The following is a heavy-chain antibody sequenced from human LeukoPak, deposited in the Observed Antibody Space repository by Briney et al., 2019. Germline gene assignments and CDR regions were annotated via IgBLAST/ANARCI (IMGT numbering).Heavy chain of an antibody. CDR3: ARDRFLEWLLPIDY. V-gene: IGHV3-11*01. J-gene: IGHJ4*02. CDR2: ISSSGDTI. CDR1: GFTFSDYY. D-gene: IGHD3-3*01. Sequence: GGSLRLSCAASGFTFSDYYMIWIRQAPGKGLEWVSYISSSGDTIYYAGSVKGRFAISRDNAKSSLYLQMNSLRAEDTAVYYCARDRFLEWLLPIDYWGQGTLVTFSS.